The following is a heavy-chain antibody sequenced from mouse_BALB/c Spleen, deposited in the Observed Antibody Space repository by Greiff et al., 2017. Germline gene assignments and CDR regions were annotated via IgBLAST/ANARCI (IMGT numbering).Heavy chain of an antibody. CDR3: ARTITTVVAKGFDYAMDY. CDR1: GYTFTDYN. Sequence: EVQLQQSGPELVKPGASVKISCQASGYTFTDYNMHWVKQSPGKSLEWVGYIYTYNGGTGYNQKFKSKATLTVDNSSSTAYMELRSLTSEDSAVYYCARTITTVVAKGFDYAMDYWGQGTSVTVSS. V-gene: IGHV1S29*02. D-gene: IGHD1-1*01. CDR2: IYTYNGGT. J-gene: IGHJ4*01.